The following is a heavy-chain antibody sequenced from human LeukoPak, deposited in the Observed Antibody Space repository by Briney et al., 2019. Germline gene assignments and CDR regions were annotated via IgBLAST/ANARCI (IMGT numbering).Heavy chain of an antibody. V-gene: IGHV3-23*01. CDR1: GFTFKKYD. CDR2: IRASGGAT. D-gene: IGHD3-22*01. J-gene: IGHJ4*02. Sequence: GGTLRLSCAASGFTFKKYDVTWVRQAPGKGLEWVSGIRASGGATYYADSVKGRFNISRDNAKNSLYLQMNSLRAEDTAVYYCARDDGNYYDSSGFDYWGQGTLVTVSS. CDR3: ARDDGNYYDSSGFDY.